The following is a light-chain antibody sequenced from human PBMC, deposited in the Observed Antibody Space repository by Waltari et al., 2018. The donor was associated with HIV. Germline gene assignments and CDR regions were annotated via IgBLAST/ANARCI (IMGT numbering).Light chain of an antibody. Sequence: EIVLTQSPDTLSVSPGERATLSCRASQSVDTFLAWYQQKLGQAPRLLIYDATKRATGIPARFSGSGSGTDFTLTISSLEPEDFAVYYCQQRGNGLTFGGGTKVDIK. CDR2: DAT. CDR1: QSVDTF. V-gene: IGKV3-11*01. CDR3: QQRGNGLT. J-gene: IGKJ4*01.